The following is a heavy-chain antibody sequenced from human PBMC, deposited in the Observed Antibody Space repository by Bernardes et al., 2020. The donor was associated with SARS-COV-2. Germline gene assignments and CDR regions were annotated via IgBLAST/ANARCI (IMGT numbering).Heavy chain of an antibody. CDR1: GGTFSSYT. CDR2: IIPILGIS. CDR3: ARSFTIFGVEDYGMDV. D-gene: IGHD3-3*01. Sequence: SVKVSCKASGGTFSSYTISWVRQAPGQGLEWMGRIIPILGISNYAQKFQGRVTITADKSTSTAYMELSSLRSEDTAVYYCARSFTIFGVEDYGMDVWGQGTTVTVSS. V-gene: IGHV1-69*02. J-gene: IGHJ6*02.